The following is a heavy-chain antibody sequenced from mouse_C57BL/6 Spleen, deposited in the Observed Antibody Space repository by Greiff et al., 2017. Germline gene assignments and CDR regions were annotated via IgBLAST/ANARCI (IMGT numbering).Heavy chain of an antibody. CDR2: IYPGDGDT. V-gene: IGHV1-82*01. CDR3: ARSGYYGSRSWYFDV. J-gene: IGHJ1*03. CDR1: GYAFSSSW. Sequence: QVQLKESGPELVKPGASVKISCKASGYAFSSSWMNWVKQRPGKGLEWIGRIYPGDGDTNYNGKFKGKATLTADKSSSTAYMQLSSLTSEDSAVYFCARSGYYGSRSWYFDVWGTGTTVTVSS. D-gene: IGHD1-1*01.